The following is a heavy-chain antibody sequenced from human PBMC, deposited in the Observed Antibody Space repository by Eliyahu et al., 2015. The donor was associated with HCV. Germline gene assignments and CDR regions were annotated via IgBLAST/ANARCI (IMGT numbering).Heavy chain of an antibody. J-gene: IGHJ6*03. D-gene: IGHD6-13*01. Sequence: EVKKPGSSVKVSCKASGGTFSSYAISWVRQAPGQGLEWMGGIIPIFGTANYAQKFQGRVTITADESTSTAYMELSSLRSEDTAVYYCARDAAAGDYYYYYYMDVWGKGTTVTVSS. CDR1: GGTFSSYA. CDR2: IIPIFGTA. V-gene: IGHV1-69*01. CDR3: ARDAAAGDYYYYYYMDV.